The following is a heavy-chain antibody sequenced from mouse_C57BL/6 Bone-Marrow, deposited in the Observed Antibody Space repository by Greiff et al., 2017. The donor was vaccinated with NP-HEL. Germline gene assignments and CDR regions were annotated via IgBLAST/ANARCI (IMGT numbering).Heavy chain of an antibody. D-gene: IGHD2-2*01. V-gene: IGHV5-2*01. CDR3: ARPLCMVTTSAWFAY. CDR2: INSDGGST. Sequence: EVMLVESGGGLVQPGESLKLSCESNEYEFPSHDMSWVRKTPEKRLELVAAINSDGGSTYYPDTMERRFIISRDNTKKTLYLQLSRLRSEDTALYDCARPLCMVTTSAWFAYWGQGTLVTVSA. CDR1: EYEFPSHD. J-gene: IGHJ3*01.